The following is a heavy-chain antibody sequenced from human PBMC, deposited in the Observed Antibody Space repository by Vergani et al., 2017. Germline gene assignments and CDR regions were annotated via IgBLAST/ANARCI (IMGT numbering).Heavy chain of an antibody. J-gene: IGHJ6*02. D-gene: IGHD5-12*01. CDR3: ARAKPRNSGYDYLYYYHAMDV. CDR2: ISGSGGST. Sequence: EVQLVESGGGIVKPGGSLRLSCAASGFTFNHYAMNWVRQAPGKGLEWVSGISGSGGSTYYAVSVKGRFTISRDSSKNTLYLQMNSLSAGETAVYYCARAKPRNSGYDYLYYYHAMDVGGEGTTVTVS. CDR1: GFTFNHYA. V-gene: IGHV3-23*04.